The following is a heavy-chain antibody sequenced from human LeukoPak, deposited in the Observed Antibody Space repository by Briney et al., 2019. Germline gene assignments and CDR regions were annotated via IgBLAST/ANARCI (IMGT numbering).Heavy chain of an antibody. V-gene: IGHV3-30*04. D-gene: IGHD3-10*01. CDR1: GFTFSSYA. Sequence: GGSLRLSCAASGFTFSSYAMSWVRQAPGKGLEWVAVISYDGSNKYYADSVKGRFTISRDNSKNTLYLQMNSLRAEDTAVYYCARRLNSYGSGSTGSYYYYGMDVWGQGTTVTVSS. CDR2: ISYDGSNK. CDR3: ARRLNSYGSGSTGSYYYYGMDV. J-gene: IGHJ6*02.